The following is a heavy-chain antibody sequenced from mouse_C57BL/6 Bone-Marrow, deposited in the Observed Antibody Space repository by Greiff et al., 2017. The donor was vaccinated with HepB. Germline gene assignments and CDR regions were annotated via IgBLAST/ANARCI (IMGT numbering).Heavy chain of an antibody. CDR1: GYTFTDYN. Sequence: VQLQQSGPELVKPGASVKMSCKASGYTFTDYNMHWVKQSHGKSLEWIGYINPNNGGTSYNQKFKGKATLTVNKSSSTAYMELRSLTSEDSAVYYCARVRGDYDVGYYAMDYWGQGTSVTVSS. D-gene: IGHD2-4*01. V-gene: IGHV1-22*01. CDR2: INPNNGGT. CDR3: ARVRGDYDVGYYAMDY. J-gene: IGHJ4*01.